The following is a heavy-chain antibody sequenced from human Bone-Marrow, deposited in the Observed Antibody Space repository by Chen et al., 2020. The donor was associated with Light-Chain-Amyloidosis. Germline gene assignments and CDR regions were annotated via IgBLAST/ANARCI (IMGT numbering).Heavy chain of an antibody. CDR1: GFSFGRFW. V-gene: IGHV3-23*04. CDR3: TRKGGYFDF. Sequence: EEQLVESGGGLVQPGGSLRLSCAASGFSFGRFWMTWVRQAPGKGLEWVSTVSGSTVSTYYAGAVKGRFIISRDNSKSTLYLQMNSLRAGDTAVYFCTRKGGYFDFWGQGSLVTVSS. CDR2: VSGSTVST. D-gene: IGHD3-10*01. J-gene: IGHJ4*02.